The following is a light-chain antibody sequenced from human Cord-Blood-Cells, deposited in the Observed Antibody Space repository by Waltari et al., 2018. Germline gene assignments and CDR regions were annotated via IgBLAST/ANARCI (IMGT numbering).Light chain of an antibody. CDR2: DVN. J-gene: IGLJ3*02. Sequence: QSALTQPASVSGSPGQSITISCTGTSSDVGGYNYVSWYQTHPGKAPKLMIYDVNNRPSGVSKRFSCSKSGNTASLTISGLQAEDEADYYCSSYTSSSNWVFGGGTKLTVL. V-gene: IGLV2-14*01. CDR3: SSYTSSSNWV. CDR1: SSDVGGYNY.